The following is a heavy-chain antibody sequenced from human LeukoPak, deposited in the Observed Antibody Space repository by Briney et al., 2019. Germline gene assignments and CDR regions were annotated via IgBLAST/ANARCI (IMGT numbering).Heavy chain of an antibody. D-gene: IGHD3-9*01. CDR3: ARDRDWVTDY. V-gene: IGHV3-7*05. CDR1: GFTFSSYW. CDR2: IKEDGSDK. J-gene: IGHJ4*02. Sequence: GGSLKLSCAASGFTFSSYWMNWVRQAPGKGLEWVANIKEDGSDKYYVDSVKGRFTVSRDNAKNSLYLQMNSLRAEDTAVYYCARDRDWVTDYWGQGTLVTVSS.